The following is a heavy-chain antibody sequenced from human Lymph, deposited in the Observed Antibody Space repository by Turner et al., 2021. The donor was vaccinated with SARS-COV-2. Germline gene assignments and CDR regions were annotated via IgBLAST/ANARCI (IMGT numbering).Heavy chain of an antibody. CDR3: ARGSGSYLSAFDI. D-gene: IGHD1-26*01. CDR1: GFTFSTYA. J-gene: IGHJ3*02. V-gene: IGHV3-30*04. CDR2: ISYDGFNK. Sequence: QVQLVESGGGVVQPGGSLGLSCAASGFTFSTYASHWVRQAPGKGVEWVAVISYDGFNKYASDTVKGQFTISRDNSKNTLYLQMSSLRAEDTAVYYCARGSGSYLSAFDIWGQGTMVTVSS.